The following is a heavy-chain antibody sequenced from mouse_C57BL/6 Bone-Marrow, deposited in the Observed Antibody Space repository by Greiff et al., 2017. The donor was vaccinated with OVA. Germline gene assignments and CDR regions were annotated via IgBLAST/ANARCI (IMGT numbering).Heavy chain of an antibody. D-gene: IGHD1-1*01. CDR2: IDPSGSYT. CDR3: AREGTYYGSSLDY. V-gene: IGHV1-50*01. Sequence: QQSCKASGYTFTSYWMQWVKQRPGQGLEWIGEIDPSGSYTNYNQKFKGKATLTVDTSSSTAYMQLSSLTSEDSAVYYCAREGTYYGSSLDYWGQGTTLTVSS. CDR1: GYTFTSYW. J-gene: IGHJ2*01.